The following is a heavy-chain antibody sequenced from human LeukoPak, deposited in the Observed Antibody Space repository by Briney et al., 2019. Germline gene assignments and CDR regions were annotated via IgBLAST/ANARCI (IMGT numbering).Heavy chain of an antibody. J-gene: IGHJ5*02. CDR3: ARGRRSGSYYNWFDP. V-gene: IGHV1-18*01. D-gene: IGHD1-26*01. CDR2: ISAYNGNT. Sequence: ASVKVSCKASGYTFTSYGISWVRQAPGQGLEWMGWISAYNGNTNYAQKLQGRVTMTTDTSTSTAYMELRSLRSDDTALYYCARGRRSGSYYNWFDPWGQGTLVTVSS. CDR1: GYTFTSYG.